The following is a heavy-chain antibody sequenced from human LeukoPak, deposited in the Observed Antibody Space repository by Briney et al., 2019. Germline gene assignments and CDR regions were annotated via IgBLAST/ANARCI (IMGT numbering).Heavy chain of an antibody. CDR2: IYTSGST. CDR3: ARGGRSSTSGPRKMRAFDI. D-gene: IGHD2-2*01. V-gene: IGHV4-4*07. Sequence: PSETLSLTCTVSGGSISSYYWSWIRQPAGKGLEWIGRIYTSGSTNYNPSLKSRVTMSVDTSKNQFSLKLSSVTAADTAVYYCARGGRSSTSGPRKMRAFDIWGQGTMVTVSS. J-gene: IGHJ3*02. CDR1: GGSISSYY.